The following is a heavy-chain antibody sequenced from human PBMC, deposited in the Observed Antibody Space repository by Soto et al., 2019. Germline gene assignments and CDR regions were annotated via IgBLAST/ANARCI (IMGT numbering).Heavy chain of an antibody. Sequence: SETLSLTCAVSGGSISSGGYSWSWIRQPPGKGLEWIGYIYHSGSTYYNPSLKSRVTISVDRSKNQFSLKLSSVTAADTAVYYCARNTAMVKGDYWGQGTLVTVSS. CDR2: IYHSGST. CDR3: ARNTAMVKGDY. J-gene: IGHJ4*02. D-gene: IGHD5-18*01. CDR1: GGSISSGGYS. V-gene: IGHV4-30-2*01.